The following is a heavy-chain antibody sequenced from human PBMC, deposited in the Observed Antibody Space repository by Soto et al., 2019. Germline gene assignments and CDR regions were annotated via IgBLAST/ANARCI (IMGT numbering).Heavy chain of an antibody. J-gene: IGHJ5*02. V-gene: IGHV4-34*01. CDR2: INHSGST. CDR1: GGSFCGYY. CDR3: ARRDSNWFDP. Sequence: PSETLSLTCAVYGGSFCGYYWSWIRQPPGKGLEWIGEINHSGSTNYNPSLKSRVTISVDTSKNQFSLKLSSVTAADTAVYYCARRDSNWFDPWGQGTLVTVSS.